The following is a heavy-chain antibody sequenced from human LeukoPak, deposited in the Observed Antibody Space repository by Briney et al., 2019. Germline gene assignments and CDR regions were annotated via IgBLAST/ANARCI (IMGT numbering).Heavy chain of an antibody. J-gene: IGHJ4*02. D-gene: IGHD4-17*01. V-gene: IGHV3-48*01. Sequence: GGSLRLSCAASGFTFSSYSMNWVRQAPGKGLEWVSYISISSSIIYYADSVKGRFTISRDNAKNSLYLQMNSLRAEDTAVYYCARVNYGDYLPSFDYWGQGTLVTVSS. CDR1: GFTFSSYS. CDR2: ISISSSII. CDR3: ARVNYGDYLPSFDY.